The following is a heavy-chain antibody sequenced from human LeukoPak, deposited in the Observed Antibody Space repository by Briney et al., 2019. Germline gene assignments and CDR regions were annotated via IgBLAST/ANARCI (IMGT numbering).Heavy chain of an antibody. V-gene: IGHV3-20*04. CDR1: GFTFDDYG. Sequence: RPGGSLRLSCAASGFTFDDYGMSWVRQAPGKGLEWVSGINWNGGSTGYVDSVKGRFTISRDNAKNSLYLQMNSLRAEDTALYYCARGLTWFGELSPPCDYWGQGTLVTVSS. J-gene: IGHJ4*02. CDR2: INWNGGST. CDR3: ARGLTWFGELSPPCDY. D-gene: IGHD3-10*01.